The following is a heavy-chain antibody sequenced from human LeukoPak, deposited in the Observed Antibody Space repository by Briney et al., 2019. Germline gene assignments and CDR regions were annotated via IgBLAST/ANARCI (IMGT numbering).Heavy chain of an antibody. CDR1: GFTFSSYS. D-gene: IGHD6-13*01. CDR3: ARGISSWYGLDY. J-gene: IGHJ4*02. V-gene: IGHV3-21*01. Sequence: GGSLRLSCAASGFTFSSYSMNWVRQAPGKGLEWVSSISSSSSYIYYADSVKGRFAISRDNAKNSLYLQMNSLRAEDTAVYYCARGISSWYGLDYWGQGTLVTVSS. CDR2: ISSSSSYI.